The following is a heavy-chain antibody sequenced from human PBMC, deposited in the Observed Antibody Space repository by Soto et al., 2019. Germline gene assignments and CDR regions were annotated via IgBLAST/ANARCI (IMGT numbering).Heavy chain of an antibody. D-gene: IGHD6-13*01. J-gene: IGHJ6*02. CDR3: AMGIAAAGTPSYYYGMDV. CDR2: INPNSGGT. Sequence: GASVKFSCKASGYTFTGYYMHWVRQAPGQGLEWMGWINPNSGGTNYAQKFQGWVTMTRDTSISTAYMELSRLRSDDTAVYYCAMGIAAAGTPSYYYGMDVWGQGTTVTVSS. CDR1: GYTFTGYY. V-gene: IGHV1-2*04.